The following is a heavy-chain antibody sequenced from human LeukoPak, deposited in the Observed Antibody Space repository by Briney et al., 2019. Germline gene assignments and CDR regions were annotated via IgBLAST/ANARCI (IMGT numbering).Heavy chain of an antibody. CDR2: IKEDGSEK. D-gene: IGHD3-10*01. CDR1: GITYSSYW. Sequence: GGSLRLSCAASGITYSSYWMSWVRQAPGKGLEWVANIKEDGSEKFYVDSVKGRFTISRDNARNSLYLQLNSLRAEDTAVYYCARDAPYGSGSYYNGAFDIWGQGTMVTVSS. CDR3: ARDAPYGSGSYYNGAFDI. J-gene: IGHJ3*02. V-gene: IGHV3-7*01.